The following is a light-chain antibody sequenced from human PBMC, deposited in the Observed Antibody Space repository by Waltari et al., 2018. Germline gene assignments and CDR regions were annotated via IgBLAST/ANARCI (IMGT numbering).Light chain of an antibody. CDR1: SSDVGAHNY. CDR2: EVS. Sequence: QSALTQPPSASGSPGQSVTISCTGTSSDVGAHNYVSWYQQYPGKAPKLIIYEVSKRPSGVPDRFSGSTSGNTASLTITGAQADDEAVYFCASRDTNGKRYVFGTGTKVTVL. CDR3: ASRDTNGKRYV. V-gene: IGLV2-8*01. J-gene: IGLJ1*01.